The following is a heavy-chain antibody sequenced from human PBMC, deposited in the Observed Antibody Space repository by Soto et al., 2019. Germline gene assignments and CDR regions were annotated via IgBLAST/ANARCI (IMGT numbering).Heavy chain of an antibody. CDR3: ARELDGYDSSGYYNWFDP. J-gene: IGHJ5*02. CDR2: ISYDGSNK. Sequence: HWCSLRISSASSVLTLSIYAMHWVRQTPGKGLEWGAVISYDGSNKYYADSVKGRFTISRDNSKNTLYLQMNSLRAEDTAVYYCARELDGYDSSGYYNWFDPWGQGTLVTVSS. D-gene: IGHD3-22*01. V-gene: IGHV3-30-3*01. CDR1: VLTLSIYA.